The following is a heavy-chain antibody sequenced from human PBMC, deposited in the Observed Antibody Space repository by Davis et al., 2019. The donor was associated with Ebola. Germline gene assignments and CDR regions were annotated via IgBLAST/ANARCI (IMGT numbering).Heavy chain of an antibody. V-gene: IGHV1-69*13. J-gene: IGHJ3*02. CDR1: GGTFSTYA. Sequence: AASVKVSCKASGGTFSTYAISWVRQAPGQGLEWMGGIIPIFGTSNYAQKFQGRVTITADESTSTAYMELSSLRSEDTAVYYCARDFLYSGYDSTAFDIWGQGTMVTVSS. D-gene: IGHD5-12*01. CDR2: IIPIFGTS. CDR3: ARDFLYSGYDSTAFDI.